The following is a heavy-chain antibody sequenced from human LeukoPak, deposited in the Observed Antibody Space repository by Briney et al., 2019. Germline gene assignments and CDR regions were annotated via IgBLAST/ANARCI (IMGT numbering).Heavy chain of an antibody. V-gene: IGHV3-23*01. J-gene: IGHJ4*02. Sequence: GGSLRLSCADSGITLSNYGMSWVRQAPGKGLEWVAGISDSGGRTNYADSVKGRFTISRDNPKNTIYLQMNSLRAEDTAVYFCAKRGVVIRVILVGFHKEAYYFDSWGQGALVTVSS. CDR2: ISDSGGRT. CDR1: GITLSNYG. D-gene: IGHD3-22*01. CDR3: AKRGVVIRVILVGFHKEAYYFDS.